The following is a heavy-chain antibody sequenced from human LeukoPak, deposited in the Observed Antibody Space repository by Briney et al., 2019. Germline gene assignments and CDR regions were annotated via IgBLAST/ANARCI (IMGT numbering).Heavy chain of an antibody. D-gene: IGHD3-10*01. CDR3: AKDPEF. Sequence: GRSLRLSCPASGFIFSSYAMHWVRQAPGKGLEWVALISYDASNKYYADSVKGRFTISRDNSKNTVYLQMDSLRAEDTAVYYCAKDPEFWGQGTLVTVSS. J-gene: IGHJ4*02. V-gene: IGHV3-30*04. CDR2: ISYDASNK. CDR1: GFIFSSYA.